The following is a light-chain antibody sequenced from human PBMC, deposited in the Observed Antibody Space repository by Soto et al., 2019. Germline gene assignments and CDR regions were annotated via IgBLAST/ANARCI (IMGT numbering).Light chain of an antibody. V-gene: IGLV2-14*01. CDR1: SSDVGGYNY. J-gene: IGLJ2*01. CDR2: DVS. CDR3: SSYTSCSPV. Sequence: QSVLTQPASVSGSPGQSITISCTGTSSDVGGYNYVSWYQQHPGKAPKLMIYDVSNRPSGVSNRFSGSKSGNTASLTISGLQAEDEADYYCSSYTSCSPVFGGGTKLTVL.